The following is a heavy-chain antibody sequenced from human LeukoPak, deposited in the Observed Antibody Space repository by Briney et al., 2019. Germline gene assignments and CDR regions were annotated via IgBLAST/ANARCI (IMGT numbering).Heavy chain of an antibody. D-gene: IGHD6-13*01. CDR3: ARAASGSNAGTALFDY. J-gene: IGHJ4*02. V-gene: IGHV4-4*07. CDR1: GGSISSYY. CDR2: IYTSGST. Sequence: PSETLSLTCTVSGGSISSYYWSWIRQPAGKGLEWIGRIYTSGSTNYNPSLKSRVTMSVDTSKNQFSLKLSSVTAADTAVYYCARAASGSNAGTALFDYWGQGTLVTVSS.